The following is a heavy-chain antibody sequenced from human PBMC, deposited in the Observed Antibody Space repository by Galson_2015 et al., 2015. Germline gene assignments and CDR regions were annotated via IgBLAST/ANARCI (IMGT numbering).Heavy chain of an antibody. D-gene: IGHD3-3*01. CDR2: INSDGSST. CDR1: GFTFSSYW. V-gene: IGHV3-74*01. Sequence: SLRLSCAASGFTFSSYWMHWVRQAPGKGLVWVSRINSDGSSTSYADSVKGRFTISRDNAKNTPYLQMNSLRAEDTAVYYCARAQGSLSYDLAFDIWGQGTMVTVSS. CDR3: ARAQGSLSYDLAFDI. J-gene: IGHJ3*02.